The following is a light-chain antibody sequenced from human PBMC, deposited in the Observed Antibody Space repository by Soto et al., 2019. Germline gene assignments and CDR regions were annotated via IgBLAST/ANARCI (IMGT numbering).Light chain of an antibody. J-gene: IGKJ3*01. CDR1: QSVSSN. Sequence: EIVMTQSPATLSVSPGERATLSCRASQSVSSNLVWYQQKPGQPPRLLIYGASTRATGVPARFSGSGSGTEFTLTISSLQSEDFAVYYCKQYDNWPFTFGPGTKVDIK. CDR2: GAS. CDR3: KQYDNWPFT. V-gene: IGKV3-15*01.